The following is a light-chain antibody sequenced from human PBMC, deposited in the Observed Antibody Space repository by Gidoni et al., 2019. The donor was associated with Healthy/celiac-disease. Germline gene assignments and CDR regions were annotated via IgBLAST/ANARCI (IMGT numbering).Light chain of an antibody. V-gene: IGKV3-20*01. CDR3: QQYGSAPRYT. Sequence: EIVFTQSPGTLSLSPGERATLSCRASQRVSSSYLAWYPQKPGQAPRLLIYGASSRAPGIPDRFSGSGSGTDFTLTISRLEPEDFAVYYCQQYGSAPRYTFGQGTKLEIK. J-gene: IGKJ2*01. CDR2: GAS. CDR1: QRVSSSY.